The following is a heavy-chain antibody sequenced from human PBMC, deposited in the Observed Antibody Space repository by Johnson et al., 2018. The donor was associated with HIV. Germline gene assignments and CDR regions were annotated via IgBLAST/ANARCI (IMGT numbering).Heavy chain of an antibody. J-gene: IGHJ3*02. CDR3: AKDRTIHDAFDI. CDR1: GFTFSSYA. CDR2: ISYDGSNK. D-gene: IGHD5-18*01. Sequence: QVQLVESGGGVVQPGRSLRLSCAASGFTFSSYAMHWVRQAPGKGLEWVAVISYDGSNKYYADSVKGRFTISRDNSKNTLYLQMNSLRAEDTAVYYCAKDRTIHDAFDIWGQGTMVTDSS. V-gene: IGHV3-30*04.